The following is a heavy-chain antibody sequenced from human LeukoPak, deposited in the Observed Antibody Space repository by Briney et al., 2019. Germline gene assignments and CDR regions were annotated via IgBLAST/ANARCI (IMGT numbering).Heavy chain of an antibody. CDR2: IRYDGSNK. CDR1: GFTFSSYG. CDR3: AKDLKTASGAFDI. V-gene: IGHV3-30*02. J-gene: IGHJ3*02. D-gene: IGHD2-21*02. Sequence: GGSQRLSCAASGFTFSSYGMHWVRQASGKGLEWGAFIRYDGSNKYYADSVKGRFTISRDNSKNTLYLQMNSLRAEDTAVYYCAKDLKTASGAFDIWGQGTMVTVSS.